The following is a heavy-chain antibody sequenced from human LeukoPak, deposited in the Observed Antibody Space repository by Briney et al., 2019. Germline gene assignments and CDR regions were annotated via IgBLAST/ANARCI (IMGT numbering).Heavy chain of an antibody. CDR2: IYSGGST. Sequence: PGVSLRLSCAASKFTVSSKYMSWVRQAPGKGLEWVSVIYSGGSTHYADSVKGRFTISRDNSKNTLYLQMNSLRAEDTAVYYCASLYYGGNHFDYWGQGTLVTVSS. CDR3: ASLYYGGNHFDY. CDR1: KFTVSSKY. D-gene: IGHD4-23*01. V-gene: IGHV3-66*01. J-gene: IGHJ4*02.